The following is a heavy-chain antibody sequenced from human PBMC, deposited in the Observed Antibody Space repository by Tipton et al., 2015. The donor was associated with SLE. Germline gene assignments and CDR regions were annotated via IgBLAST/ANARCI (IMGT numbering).Heavy chain of an antibody. J-gene: IGHJ3*02. Sequence: TLSLTCTVSGDSISTSSNYIWAWIRQSPGKGLELIGTVYYSGITQYNPSLKSRVIVSMDASKNQFSLKMTSMNAADTGFYYCARGVAYYYDFGALGIWGQGTMVTVSS. V-gene: IGHV4-39*01. CDR2: VYYSGIT. CDR3: ARGVAYYYDFGALGI. D-gene: IGHD3-22*01. CDR1: GDSISTSSNY.